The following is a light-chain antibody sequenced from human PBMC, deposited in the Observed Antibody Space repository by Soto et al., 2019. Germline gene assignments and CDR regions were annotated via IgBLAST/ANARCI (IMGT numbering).Light chain of an antibody. Sequence: DVQMTQSPSSLSASVGDRVSITCRASQRIGNWLAWDQQKPGKAPTSLIYATYNLQSGVPSRFSGSGSGADFTLTINNLQPEDFATYYCQQYDNFPPTFGGGTKVEIK. J-gene: IGKJ4*01. CDR3: QQYDNFPPT. CDR1: QRIGNW. CDR2: ATY. V-gene: IGKV1D-16*01.